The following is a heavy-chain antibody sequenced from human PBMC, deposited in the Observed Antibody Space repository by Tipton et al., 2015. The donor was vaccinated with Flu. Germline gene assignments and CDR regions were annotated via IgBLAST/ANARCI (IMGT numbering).Heavy chain of an antibody. CDR3: TRWGGTYPDY. V-gene: IGHV3-74*03. Sequence: SLRLSCAASGFTFSAYWMHWVRQDPGTGLMWVARVSRDGSDTTYADSVKGRFTISRDNARSILYLQMNSLRVEDTAVYYCTRWGGTYPDYWGQGTLVTVSA. J-gene: IGHJ4*02. D-gene: IGHD1-26*01. CDR2: VSRDGSDT. CDR1: GFTFSAYW.